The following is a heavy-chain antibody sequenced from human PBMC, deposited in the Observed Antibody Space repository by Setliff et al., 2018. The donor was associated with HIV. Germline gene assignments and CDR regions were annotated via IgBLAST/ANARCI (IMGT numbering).Heavy chain of an antibody. D-gene: IGHD2-2*01. Sequence: PSETLSLTCAVYGGSFSGYYWTWIRQPPGKGLEWIGEINHSGSTNDNPSLKSRLTISVGTSKNQFSLRLRSVTAADSAVYYCARGTLVVPDARDYYYYLDIWGQWNTVTVSS. V-gene: IGHV4-34*01. J-gene: IGHJ6*03. CDR3: ARGTLVVPDARDYYYYLDI. CDR2: INHSGST. CDR1: GGSFSGYY.